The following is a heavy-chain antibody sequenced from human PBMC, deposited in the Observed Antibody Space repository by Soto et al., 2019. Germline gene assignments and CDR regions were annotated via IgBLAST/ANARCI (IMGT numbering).Heavy chain of an antibody. V-gene: IGHV3-30-3*01. CDR2: ISYDGSNK. CDR1: GFTFSSYA. Sequence: LSLTCAASGFTFSSYAMHWVRQAPGKGLEWVAVISYDGSNKYYADSVKGRFTISRDNSKNTLYLQMNSLRAEDTAVYYCARDLDYYSGRVDYFDYWGQGTLVTVSS. CDR3: ARDLDYYSGRVDYFDY. D-gene: IGHD2-21*02. J-gene: IGHJ4*02.